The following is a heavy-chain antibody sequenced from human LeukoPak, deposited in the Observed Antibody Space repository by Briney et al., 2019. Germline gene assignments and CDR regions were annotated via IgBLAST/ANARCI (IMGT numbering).Heavy chain of an antibody. D-gene: IGHD1-26*01. CDR3: AKGVGATLNWFDP. J-gene: IGHJ5*02. Sequence: GSLRLSCEASGFTFSDFYMSWIRQAPGQGLEWLAYISTTGYTIYYADSVKGRFTISRDNTQNSLFLQMDSLRAEDTAVYYCAKGVGATLNWFDPWGQGTLVTVSS. CDR2: ISTTGYTI. V-gene: IGHV3-11*01. CDR1: GFTFSDFY.